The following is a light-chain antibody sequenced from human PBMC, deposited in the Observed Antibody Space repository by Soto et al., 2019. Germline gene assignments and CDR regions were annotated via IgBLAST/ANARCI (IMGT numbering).Light chain of an antibody. CDR3: QQSYNRPPA. CDR1: QSITTY. V-gene: IGKV1-39*01. Sequence: IQMTQSPSSLSVSVGDSVTITCRSSQSITTYLNWYQQKPGKGPRLLIYGASSLPSGVPARFAGSGSGTNFTRTISSLQPEDFAVYYCQQSYNRPPAFGYGTKVEIK. CDR2: GAS. J-gene: IGKJ3*01.